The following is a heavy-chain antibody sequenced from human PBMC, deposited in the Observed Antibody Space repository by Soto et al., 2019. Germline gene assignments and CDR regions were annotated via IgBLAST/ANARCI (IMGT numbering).Heavy chain of an antibody. CDR1: DFTFSNAW. D-gene: IGHD2-21*01. CDR2: IRSKTDGGTT. CDR3: IVRYPYYFDY. Sequence: EVQLVESGGGLVKPGGSLRLSCAASDFTFSNAWMNWVRQAPGKGLEWVGRIRSKTDGGTTDYAAPVKGRFTISRDDSKNTLYLQMNSLKTEDTAVYYCIVRYPYYFDYWGQGTLVTVSS. V-gene: IGHV3-15*07. J-gene: IGHJ4*02.